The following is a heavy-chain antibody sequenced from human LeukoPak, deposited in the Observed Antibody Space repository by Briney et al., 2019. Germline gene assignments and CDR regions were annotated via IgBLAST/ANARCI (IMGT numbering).Heavy chain of an antibody. Sequence: GGSLRLSCAASGFTFSSSAMSWVSQVPGKGLEWVSGISASGGSTNYADSVRGRFTISRDNSKNTLYLQMNSLRAEDSALYYCARGGRGSAAVVAPRSFDIWGQGTMVTVSS. J-gene: IGHJ3*02. CDR2: ISASGGST. CDR1: GFTFSSSA. D-gene: IGHD3-22*01. CDR3: ARGGRGSAAVVAPRSFDI. V-gene: IGHV3-23*01.